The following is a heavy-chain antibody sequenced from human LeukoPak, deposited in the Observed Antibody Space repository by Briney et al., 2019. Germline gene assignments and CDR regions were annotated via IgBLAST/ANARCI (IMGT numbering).Heavy chain of an antibody. CDR1: GFTFSSYG. J-gene: IGHJ4*02. Sequence: GRSLRLSCAASGFTFSSYGMHWVRQAPGKGLEWVAVISYDGSNKYHADSVKGRFTISRDNSKNTLYLQMNSLRAEDTAVYYCAKCSDSSGYCYFDYWGQGTLVTVSS. CDR3: AKCSDSSGYCYFDY. D-gene: IGHD3-22*01. V-gene: IGHV3-30*18. CDR2: ISYDGSNK.